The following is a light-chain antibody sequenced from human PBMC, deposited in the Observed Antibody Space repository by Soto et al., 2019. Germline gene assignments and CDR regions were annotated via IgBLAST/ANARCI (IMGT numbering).Light chain of an antibody. CDR2: WAS. CDR3: QQYYSTPAT. CDR1: HNILYSSGNKND. V-gene: IGKV4-1*01. Sequence: DIVLTQSPDSLAVSLGERATINCKSSHNILYSSGNKNDLSWYQQRPGQTPKLLFYWASTRESGVPDRFSGSGSGTHLTLTMTSMQAEDVAVYSCQQYYSTPATFGQAT. J-gene: IGKJ1*01.